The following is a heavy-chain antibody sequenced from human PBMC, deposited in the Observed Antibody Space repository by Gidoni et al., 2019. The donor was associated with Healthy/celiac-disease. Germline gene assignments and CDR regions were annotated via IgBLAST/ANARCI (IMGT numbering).Heavy chain of an antibody. J-gene: IGHJ3*02. V-gene: IGHV3-53*04. CDR2: IYSGGST. CDR1: GFTVSSNY. CDR3: AREEGATGLYAFDI. D-gene: IGHD1-26*01. Sequence: EVQLVESGGGLVQPGGSLSLSCAASGFTVSSNYMSWVRQAPGKGLEWVSVIYSGGSTYYADSVKGRFTISRHNSKNTLYLQMNSLRAEDTAVYYCAREEGATGLYAFDIWGQGTMVTVSS.